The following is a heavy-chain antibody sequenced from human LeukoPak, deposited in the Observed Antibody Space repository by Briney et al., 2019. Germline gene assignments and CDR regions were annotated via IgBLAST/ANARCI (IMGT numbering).Heavy chain of an antibody. Sequence: ASVKVSCQTSGYTFRDYYIHWVRQAPGQGLEWMGWSNPNSGDTNYAQKFQDRITMTRDTSIGTAYMELNRLSPDDTAIYSCARGAPRTVLVTDTSFDYWGQGALVTVSS. V-gene: IGHV1-2*02. CDR3: ARGAPRTVLVTDTSFDY. D-gene: IGHD1-26*01. CDR2: SNPNSGDT. J-gene: IGHJ4*02. CDR1: GYTFRDYY.